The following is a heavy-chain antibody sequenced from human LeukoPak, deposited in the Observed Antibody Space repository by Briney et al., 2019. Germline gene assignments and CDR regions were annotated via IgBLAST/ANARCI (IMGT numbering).Heavy chain of an antibody. D-gene: IGHD3-3*01. CDR3: ARVYYDFWSGYPGFGSKYYFDY. CDR2: INSDGRST. CDR1: GFTFSSYW. Sequence: GGSLRLSCAASGFTFSSYWMHWVRQAPGKGLVWVSRINSDGRSTSYADSVKGRFTISRDNAKNTLYLQMNSLRAEDTAVYYCARVYYDFWSGYPGFGSKYYFDYWGQGTLVTVSS. J-gene: IGHJ4*02. V-gene: IGHV3-74*01.